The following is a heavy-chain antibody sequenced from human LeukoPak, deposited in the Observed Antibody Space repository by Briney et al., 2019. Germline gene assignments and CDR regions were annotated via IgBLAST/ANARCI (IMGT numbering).Heavy chain of an antibody. CDR1: GFTFSSYW. CDR3: AREGEMATIDY. J-gene: IGHJ4*02. D-gene: IGHD5-24*01. Sequence: GGSLRLSCAASGFTFSSYWMRWVRQAPGKGLEWVASIKQDGSEKYYVDSVKGRFTISRDNAKNSLYLQMNSLRAEDTAVYYCAREGEMATIDYWGQGTLVTVSS. CDR2: IKQDGSEK. V-gene: IGHV3-7*01.